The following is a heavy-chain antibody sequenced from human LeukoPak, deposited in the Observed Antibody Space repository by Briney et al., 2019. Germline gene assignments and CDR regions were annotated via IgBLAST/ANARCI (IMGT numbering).Heavy chain of an antibody. J-gene: IGHJ6*02. CDR3: ARPTDGDSTRYGMDV. V-gene: IGHV3-53*01. Sequence: GGSLRLSCAASGFVVGGNYMSWVRQAPGKGLEWVSVIYSGGSTYYADSVKGRFSTSRDSSTSTLFLQMDSLRVEGTAMYYCARPTDGDSTRYGMDVWGQGTTVIVSS. CDR1: GFVVGGNY. D-gene: IGHD2-21*02. CDR2: IYSGGST.